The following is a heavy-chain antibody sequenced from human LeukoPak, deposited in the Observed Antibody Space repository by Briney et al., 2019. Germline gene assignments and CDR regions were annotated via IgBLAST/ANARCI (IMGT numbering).Heavy chain of an antibody. CDR2: IRQDGDTK. V-gene: IGHV3-7*01. J-gene: IGHJ4*02. D-gene: IGHD7-27*01. CDR1: GFPFNAYW. CDR3: ARMKNWGLWDY. Sequence: GGSLRLSCAASGFPFNAYWMSWVRQAPGKGLGWVANIRQDGDTKYYVDSVKGRFTISRDNAKNSLYLQMNSLRVEDTALYYCARMKNWGLWDYWGQGTLVTVSS.